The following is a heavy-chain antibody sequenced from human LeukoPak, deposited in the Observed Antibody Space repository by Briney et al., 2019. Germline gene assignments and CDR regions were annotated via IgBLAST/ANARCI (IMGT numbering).Heavy chain of an antibody. Sequence: ASVKVSCKASGYTCTSYDINWVRQATGQGLEWMGWMNPNSGNTGYAQKFQGRVTMTRNTSISTAYMELSSLRSEETAVYYGARCQGQWLVQGWFDPWGQGTLVTVSA. D-gene: IGHD6-19*01. J-gene: IGHJ5*02. CDR3: ARCQGQWLVQGWFDP. CDR2: MNPNSGNT. V-gene: IGHV1-8*01. CDR1: GYTCTSYD.